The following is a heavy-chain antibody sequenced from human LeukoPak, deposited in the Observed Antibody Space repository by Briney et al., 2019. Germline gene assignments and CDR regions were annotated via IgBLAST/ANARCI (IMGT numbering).Heavy chain of an antibody. CDR1: GGSISSGSYY. CDR2: IYTSGST. D-gene: IGHD2-2*01. J-gene: IGHJ6*03. CDR3: ARVVPQLGFRSRTSSLMARYYYYMDV. V-gene: IGHV4-61*02. Sequence: SETLSLTCTVSGGSISSGSYYWRWIRQPAGKGLEWIGRIYTSGSTNYNPSLKSRVTTSVDTSKNQFSLKLISVTAADTAMYYCARVVPQLGFRSRTSSLMARYYYYMDVWGKGTTVTVSS.